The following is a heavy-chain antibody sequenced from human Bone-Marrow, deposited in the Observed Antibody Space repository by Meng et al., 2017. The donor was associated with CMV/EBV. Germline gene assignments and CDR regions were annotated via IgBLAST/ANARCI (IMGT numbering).Heavy chain of an antibody. Sequence: SETLSLTCTVSGGSISSYYWSWIRQPPGKGLEWIGYIYYSGSTNYNPSLKSRVTISVDTSKNQFSLKLSSVTAADTAVYYCARDKTTYYDFWSGYYKDYCGKDVWGQGTTVTVSS. V-gene: IGHV4-59*01. CDR1: GGSISSYY. CDR2: IYYSGST. CDR3: ARDKTTYYDFWSGYYKDYCGKDV. J-gene: IGHJ6*02. D-gene: IGHD3-3*01.